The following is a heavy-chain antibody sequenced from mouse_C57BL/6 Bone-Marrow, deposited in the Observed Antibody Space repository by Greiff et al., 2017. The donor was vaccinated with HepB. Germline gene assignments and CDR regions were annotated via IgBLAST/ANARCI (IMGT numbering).Heavy chain of an antibody. D-gene: IGHD2-4*01. J-gene: IGHJ4*01. CDR1: GYTFTSYW. Sequence: QVQLQQPGTELVKPGASVKLSCKASGYTFTSYWMHWVKQRPGQGLEWIGNINPSNGGTNYNEKFKSKATLTVDKSANTAYMQLSSLTSEDSAVYECASHYDDDVGAMDYWGQGTSVTVSS. V-gene: IGHV1-53*01. CDR3: ASHYDDDVGAMDY. CDR2: INPSNGGT.